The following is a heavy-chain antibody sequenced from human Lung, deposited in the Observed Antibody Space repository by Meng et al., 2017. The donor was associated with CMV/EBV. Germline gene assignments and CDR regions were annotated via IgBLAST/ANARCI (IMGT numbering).Heavy chain of an antibody. J-gene: IGHJ3*02. CDR3: ARDLLGSSSWSYDAFDI. D-gene: IGHD6-13*01. CDR1: GGSVSTGGYY. CDR2: IYYTGDT. V-gene: IGHV4-61*08. Sequence: SETLSLTXTVSGGSVSTGGYYWTWIRQPPGKGLEWICYIYYTGDTHYKSSLRSRLAISLDASKNQVSLKLNSVTAADTAVYYCARDLLGSSSWSYDAFDIWGQGITVTVSS.